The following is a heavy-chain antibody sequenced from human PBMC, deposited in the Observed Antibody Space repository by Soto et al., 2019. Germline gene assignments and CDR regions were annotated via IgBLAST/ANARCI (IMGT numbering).Heavy chain of an antibody. J-gene: IGHJ3*02. D-gene: IGHD7-27*01. V-gene: IGHV4-4*02. CDR1: GGYISGSNW. CDR3: ATDLGRPAAFAI. Sequence: SETLSLTCAVSGGYISGSNWWRWRRQPPGKGLEWIGEIYHSGSTNYNPSLKSRVTISVAKSKNQFSLKLSSVTAAATAVYYGATDLGRPAAFAIWGQGTMVTVSS. CDR2: IYHSGST.